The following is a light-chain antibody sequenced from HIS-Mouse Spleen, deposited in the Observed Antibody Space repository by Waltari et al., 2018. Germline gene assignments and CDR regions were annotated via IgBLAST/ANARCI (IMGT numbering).Light chain of an antibody. J-gene: IGKJ1*01. CDR3: QQYGSSPHVT. CDR1: QSVSSSY. V-gene: IGKV3-20*01. CDR2: GAS. Sequence: EIVLTQSPGTLSLSPGERATLACRASQSVSSSYLAWYQQKPGQAHRLLIYGASSRATGIPDRFSGSGSGTDFTLTISRLEPEDFAVYYCQQYGSSPHVTFGQGTKVEIK.